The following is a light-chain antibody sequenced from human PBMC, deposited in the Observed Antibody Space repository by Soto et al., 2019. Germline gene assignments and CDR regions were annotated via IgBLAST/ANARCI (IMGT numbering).Light chain of an antibody. CDR1: SSNSGRGS. CDR3: AAWDDSLNGLYV. J-gene: IGLJ1*01. Sequence: QSVLTQPPSASGTPGQRVTISCSGSSSNSGRGSVNWYQQLPGTAPKLLIYNNNQWPSGVPDRFSGSKSGTSASLAISGLQSEDEADYYCAAWDDSLNGLYVFGSGTKLTVL. V-gene: IGLV1-44*01. CDR2: NNN.